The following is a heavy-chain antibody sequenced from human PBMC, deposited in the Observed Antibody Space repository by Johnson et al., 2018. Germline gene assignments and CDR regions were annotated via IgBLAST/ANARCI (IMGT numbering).Heavy chain of an antibody. D-gene: IGHD5-24*01. CDR3: AKDRMAHFYYYYYMDV. V-gene: IGHV3-30*18. Sequence: QVQLVQSGGGVVQPGRSLRLSCAASGFTFSSYGMHWVRQAPGKGLEWVAVISYDGSNKYYEDSVKGRFTISRDNSKNTLYLQMNSLRAEDTAVYYCAKDRMAHFYYYYYMDVWGKGTTVTVSS. J-gene: IGHJ6*03. CDR2: ISYDGSNK. CDR1: GFTFSSYG.